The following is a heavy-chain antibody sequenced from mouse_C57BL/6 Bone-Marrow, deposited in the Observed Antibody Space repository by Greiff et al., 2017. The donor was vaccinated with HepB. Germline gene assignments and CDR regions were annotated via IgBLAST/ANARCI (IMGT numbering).Heavy chain of an antibody. V-gene: IGHV1-50*01. D-gene: IGHD1-1*01. CDR1: GYTFTSYW. CDR2: IDPSDSYT. J-gene: IGHJ4*01. CDR3: ARRDGSSPMDY. Sequence: QVQLQQPGAELVKPGASVKLSCKASGYTFTSYWMQWVKQRPGQGLEWIGEIDPSDSYTNYNQKFKGKATLTVDTSSSTAYMQLSSLTSEDSAVYYCARRDGSSPMDYWGQGTSVTVSS.